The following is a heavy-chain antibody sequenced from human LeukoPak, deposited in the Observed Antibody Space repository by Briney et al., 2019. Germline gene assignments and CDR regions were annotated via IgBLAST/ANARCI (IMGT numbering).Heavy chain of an antibody. D-gene: IGHD2-21*02. J-gene: IGHJ3*02. CDR3: ASAYCGGDCYRSEDAFDI. Sequence: GGSLRLSCAASRFTFSSYAMSWVRQAPGKGLEWVSAISGSGGSTYYADSVKGRFTISRDNSKNTLYLQMNSLRAEDTAVYYCASAYCGGDCYRSEDAFDIWGQGTMVTVSS. V-gene: IGHV3-23*01. CDR1: RFTFSSYA. CDR2: ISGSGGST.